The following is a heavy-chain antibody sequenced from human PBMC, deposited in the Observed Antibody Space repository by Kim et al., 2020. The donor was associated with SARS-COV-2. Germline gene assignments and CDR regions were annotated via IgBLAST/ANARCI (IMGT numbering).Heavy chain of an antibody. CDR2: IAYTGNT. Sequence: SETLSLTCTVSGGSISSGDYYWTWIRQPPGKGLEWLGYIAYTGNTYYNPAVKSRASISVDTSKNQFSVNLNSVTGADTAVYYGARYASSTSWKKAPDY. D-gene: IGHD2-2*01. CDR1: GGSISSGDYY. CDR3: ARYASSTSWKKAPDY. J-gene: IGHJ4*01. V-gene: IGHV4-31*03.